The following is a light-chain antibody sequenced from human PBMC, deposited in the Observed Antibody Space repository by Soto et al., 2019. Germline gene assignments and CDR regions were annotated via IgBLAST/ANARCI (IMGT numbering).Light chain of an antibody. Sequence: QSVLTQPASVSGSPGQSITISCTGTSSDVGGYNSVSWYQQHPGKAPKLMIYEVSDRPSGVSDRFSGSKSGNTASLTISGLQAEDDADYYCSSYTSSSLYVFGTGTKVTVL. J-gene: IGLJ1*01. CDR3: SSYTSSSLYV. V-gene: IGLV2-14*01. CDR1: SSDVGGYNS. CDR2: EVS.